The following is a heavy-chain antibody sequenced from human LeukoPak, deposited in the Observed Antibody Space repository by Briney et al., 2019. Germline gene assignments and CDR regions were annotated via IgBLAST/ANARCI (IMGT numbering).Heavy chain of an antibody. Sequence: GGSLRLSCAVSGFTFSDYYMSWIRQAPGKGLEWVSYISSGGSTISHADSVKGRFTISRDNAKNSLYLQMNSLRAEDTAVYYCASRVWFGELADYWGQGTLVTVSS. V-gene: IGHV3-11*04. J-gene: IGHJ4*02. CDR1: GFTFSDYY. CDR2: ISSGGSTI. CDR3: ASRVWFGELADY. D-gene: IGHD3-10*01.